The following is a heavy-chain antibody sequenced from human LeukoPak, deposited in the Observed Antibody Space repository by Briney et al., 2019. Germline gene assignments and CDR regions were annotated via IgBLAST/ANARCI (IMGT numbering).Heavy chain of an antibody. CDR3: ARERRFGESLPPSGTDV. CDR1: GFTFSSYG. Sequence: PGGSLRLSCAASGFTFSSYGMHWVRQAPGKGLEWVAVIWYDGSNKYYADSVKGRFTISRDNSKNTLYLQMNSLRAEDTAVYYCARERRFGESLPPSGTDVWGQGTTVTVSS. D-gene: IGHD3-10*01. CDR2: IWYDGSNK. V-gene: IGHV3-33*01. J-gene: IGHJ6*02.